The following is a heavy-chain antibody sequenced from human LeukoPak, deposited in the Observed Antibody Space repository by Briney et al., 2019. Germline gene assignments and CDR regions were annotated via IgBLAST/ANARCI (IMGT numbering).Heavy chain of an antibody. Sequence: SVKVSCKASGYTFTSYGISWVRQAPGQGLEWMGWISAYNGNTNYAQKLQGRVTMTSDTSTSTAYMELRSLRSDDTAVYYCAASNIVVVPAATPPSFDYWGQGTLVTVSS. CDR1: GYTFTSYG. D-gene: IGHD2-2*02. J-gene: IGHJ4*02. CDR3: AASNIVVVPAATPPSFDY. CDR2: ISAYNGNT. V-gene: IGHV1-18*01.